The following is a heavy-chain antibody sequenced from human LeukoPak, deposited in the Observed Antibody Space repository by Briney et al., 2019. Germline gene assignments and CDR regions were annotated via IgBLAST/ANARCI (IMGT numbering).Heavy chain of an antibody. CDR3: ASLWVVYGMDV. V-gene: IGHV3-21*01. CDR1: GFTFSSYS. J-gene: IGHJ6*02. D-gene: IGHD7-27*01. Sequence: PGGSLRLSCAASGFTFSSYSMNWVRQAPGKGLAWVSSISSSSSYIYYADSVKGRFTISRDNAKNSLYLQMNSLRAEDTAVYYCASLWVVYGMDVWGQGTTVTVSS. CDR2: ISSSSSYI.